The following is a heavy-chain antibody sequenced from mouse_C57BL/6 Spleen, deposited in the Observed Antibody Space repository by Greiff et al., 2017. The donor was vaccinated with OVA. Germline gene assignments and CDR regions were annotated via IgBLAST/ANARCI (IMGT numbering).Heavy chain of an antibody. Sequence: VKLQESGPELVKPGASVKISCKASGYAFSSSWMNWVKQRPGKGLEWIGRIYPGDGDTNYNGKFKGKATLTADKSSSTAYMQLSSLTSEDSAVYFCARDYYGSSFFDYWGQSTTLTVSS. CDR3: ARDYYGSSFFDY. CDR2: IYPGDGDT. J-gene: IGHJ2*01. D-gene: IGHD1-1*01. CDR1: GYAFSSSW. V-gene: IGHV1-82*01.